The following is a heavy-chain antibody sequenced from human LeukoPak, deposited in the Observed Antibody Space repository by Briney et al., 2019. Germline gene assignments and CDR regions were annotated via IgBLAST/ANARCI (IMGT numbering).Heavy chain of an antibody. V-gene: IGHV1-18*01. J-gene: IGHJ5*02. CDR1: GYTFAIYG. CDR2: IGPYDGDT. CDR3: ATDYCTRGGDCYKEDLFDP. D-gene: IGHD2-21*02. Sequence: ASVKVSCKASGYTFAIYGISWVRQAPGQGLEWMAWIGPYDGDTNYAQNFEGRVTMTTETSTSTAYMELRSLRSDDTAIYYCATDYCTRGGDCYKEDLFDPWGQGTLVTVSS.